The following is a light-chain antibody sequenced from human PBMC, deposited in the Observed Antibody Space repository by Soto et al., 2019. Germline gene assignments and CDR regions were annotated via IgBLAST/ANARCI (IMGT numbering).Light chain of an antibody. V-gene: IGKV3-20*01. CDR1: QSVSSSH. J-gene: IGKJ3*01. CDR3: QQSYSHHFT. Sequence: EIVLTQSPGTLSLSPGERATLSCRASQSVSSSHLAWYRHKPGQAPRLLIYGASSRATGIPDRFSGSGSGTDFTLTISRLQPEDFATYYCQQSYSHHFTFGPGATVDVK. CDR2: GAS.